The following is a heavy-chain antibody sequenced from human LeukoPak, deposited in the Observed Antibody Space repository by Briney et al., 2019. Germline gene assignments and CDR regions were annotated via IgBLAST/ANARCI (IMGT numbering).Heavy chain of an antibody. J-gene: IGHJ4*02. V-gene: IGHV4-39*07. CDR1: GGSISSSSYY. CDR3: ARNSVPGYSTSYFDY. Sequence: PSETLSLTCTVSGGSISSSSYYWGWIRQPPGKGLEWIGSIYYSGSTNYNPSLKSRVTISVDTSKNQFSLKLSPVTAADTAVYYCARNSVPGYSTSYFDYWGQGTLVTVSS. CDR2: IYYSGST. D-gene: IGHD6-6*01.